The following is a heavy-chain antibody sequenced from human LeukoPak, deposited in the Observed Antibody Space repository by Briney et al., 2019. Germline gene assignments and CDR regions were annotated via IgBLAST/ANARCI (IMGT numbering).Heavy chain of an antibody. CDR1: GDSISTYW. Sequence: SETLSLTCTVSGDSISTYWWSWIRQPPGKGLEWIGEIYHSGSTNYNPSLKSRVTISVDKSKNQFSLKLSSVTAADTAVYYCARDSGGIAAAGFFDHWGQGTLVTVSS. CDR2: IYHSGST. D-gene: IGHD6-13*01. V-gene: IGHV4-59*12. J-gene: IGHJ4*02. CDR3: ARDSGGIAAAGFFDH.